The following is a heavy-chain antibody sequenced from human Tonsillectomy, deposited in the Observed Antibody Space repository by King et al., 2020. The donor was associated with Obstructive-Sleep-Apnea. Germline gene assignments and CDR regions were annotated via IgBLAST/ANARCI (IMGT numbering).Heavy chain of an antibody. V-gene: IGHV3-13*01. J-gene: IGHJ6*02. CDR2: IGTAGGT. CDR3: ARERRGYGKDV. D-gene: IGHD3-10*01. CDR1: GFTFSSYD. Sequence: VQLVESGGGLVQPGGSLRLSCAASGFTFSSYDMHWVRQATGKGLEWVSAIGTAGGTYYPGSVKGRFTISRENAKNSLYHQMNSLRAGDTAVYYCARERRGYGKDVWGQGTTVTVSS.